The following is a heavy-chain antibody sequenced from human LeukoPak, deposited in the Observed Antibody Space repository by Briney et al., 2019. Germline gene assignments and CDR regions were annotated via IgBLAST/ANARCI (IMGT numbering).Heavy chain of an antibody. CDR3: ARNYYDSSGYQNYFDY. CDR1: GFTFSSYG. V-gene: IGHV3-33*01. J-gene: IGHJ4*02. Sequence: GGSLRLSCAASGFTFSSYGMHWVRQAPGKGLEWVAVIWYDGSNKYYADPAKGRFTISRDNSKNTLYLQMNSLRAEDTAVYYCARNYYDSSGYQNYFDYWGQGTLVTVSS. D-gene: IGHD3-22*01. CDR2: IWYDGSNK.